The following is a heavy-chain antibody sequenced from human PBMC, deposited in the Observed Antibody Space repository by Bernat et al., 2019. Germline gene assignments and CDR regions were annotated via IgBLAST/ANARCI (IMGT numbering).Heavy chain of an antibody. D-gene: IGHD4-17*01. CDR2: IYSGGNT. CDR3: ARERATVYDAFDI. J-gene: IGHJ3*02. CDR1: GFSVSSSY. Sequence: EVQLVETGGGLIQPGGSLRLSCAASGFSVSSSYMSWVRQAPGKGLEWVSIIYSGGNTYYADAVKGRLASSRDNSKNTLYLQMNNLRADDTAVYYCARERATVYDAFDIWGQGTIVTVSS. V-gene: IGHV3-53*02.